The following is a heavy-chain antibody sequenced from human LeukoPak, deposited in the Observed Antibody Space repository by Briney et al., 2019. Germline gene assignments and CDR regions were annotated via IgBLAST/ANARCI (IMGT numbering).Heavy chain of an antibody. V-gene: IGHV4-39*01. D-gene: IGHD5-12*01. CDR3: ARHVPSGYEIDY. CDR2: IYYSGST. CDR1: GGSISSSSYY. J-gene: IGHJ4*02. Sequence: PSETLSLTCTVSGGSISSSSYYWGWIRQPPGKGLEWIGSIYYSGSTYYNPSLKSRVTISVDTSKNQFSLKLSSVTAADTAVYYCARHVPSGYEIDYWGQGTLVTVSS.